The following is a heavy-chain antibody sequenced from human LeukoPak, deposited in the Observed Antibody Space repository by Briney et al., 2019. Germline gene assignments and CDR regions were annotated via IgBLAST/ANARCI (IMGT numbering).Heavy chain of an antibody. Sequence: GGSLRLSCAASGFTVSSNYMTWVRQAPGKGLEWVSVMYTLGNTYYADSVRGRFTISRDNSKNTLYLQMNSLRAEDTAVYYCAGYGGRYPYYMDFWGKGTTVTLSS. D-gene: IGHD1-26*01. J-gene: IGHJ6*03. V-gene: IGHV3-66*01. CDR1: GFTVSSNY. CDR2: MYTLGNT. CDR3: AGYGGRYPYYMDF.